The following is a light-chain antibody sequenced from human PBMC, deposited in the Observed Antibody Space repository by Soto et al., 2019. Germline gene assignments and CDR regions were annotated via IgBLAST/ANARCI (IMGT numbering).Light chain of an antibody. Sequence: DIQMTQSPSTLSASVGDRVNITCRASQSAGRWLAWYQQKPGKAPKVLIFDASTLESAVTSRFSGSGSGTEFTLTIRRLQPDDFATYFCQQYNSYPFSFGPGTKVDI. CDR2: DAS. J-gene: IGKJ3*01. V-gene: IGKV1-5*01. CDR1: QSAGRW. CDR3: QQYNSYPFS.